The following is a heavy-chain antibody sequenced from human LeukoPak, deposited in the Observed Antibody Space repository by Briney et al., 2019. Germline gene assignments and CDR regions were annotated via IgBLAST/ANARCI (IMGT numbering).Heavy chain of an antibody. Sequence: GGSLRLSCTTSGFTFSSFTMSWVRQTPEKGLEWVATVNYNSANIWHADSVKGRFTISRDNSKNTLYLQMHSLRVDDTALYYCTKRRPTGSVTVDEYWGQGALVTVSS. J-gene: IGHJ4*02. V-gene: IGHV3-23*01. CDR2: VNYNSANI. CDR3: TKRRPTGSVTVDEY. CDR1: GFTFSSFT. D-gene: IGHD2-21*02.